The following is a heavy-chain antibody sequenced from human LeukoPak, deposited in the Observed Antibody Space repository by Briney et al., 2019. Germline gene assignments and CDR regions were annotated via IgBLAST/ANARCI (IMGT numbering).Heavy chain of an antibody. D-gene: IGHD6-19*01. CDR3: ARAPYSSGWYFPAPDY. CDR2: ISSSSSTI. Sequence: PGGSLRLSCAASGFTFSSYSMNWVRQAPGKGLEWVSYISSSSSTIYYADSVKGRFTISRDNAKNSLYLQMNSLRAEDTAVYYCARAPYSSGWYFPAPDYWGQGTLVTVSS. J-gene: IGHJ4*02. CDR1: GFTFSSYS. V-gene: IGHV3-48*04.